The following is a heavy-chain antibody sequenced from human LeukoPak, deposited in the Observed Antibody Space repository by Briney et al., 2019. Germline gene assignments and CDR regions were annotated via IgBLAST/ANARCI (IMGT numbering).Heavy chain of an antibody. CDR3: VSFYETY. J-gene: IGHJ4*02. CDR2: INSDGSWT. D-gene: IGHD2/OR15-2a*01. CDR1: GNYW. Sequence: GGSLRLSCAASGNYWMHWVRQVPGKGLVWVSHINSDGSWTSYADSVKGRFTISKGNAKNTVYLQMNSLRAEDTAVYYCVSFYETYWGRGTLVTVSS. V-gene: IGHV3-74*01.